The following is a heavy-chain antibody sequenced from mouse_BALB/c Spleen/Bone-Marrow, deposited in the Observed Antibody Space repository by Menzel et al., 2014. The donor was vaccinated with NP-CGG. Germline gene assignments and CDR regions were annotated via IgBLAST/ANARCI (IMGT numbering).Heavy chain of an antibody. V-gene: IGHV1-37*01. CDR2: INPYNGDT. CDR1: GYSFTGYF. D-gene: IGHD1-1*01. Sequence: EVMLVESGPELVKPGASVKISCKASGYSFTGYFMNWVKQSHGKSLEWIGRINPYNGDTFYNQKFKGKATLTVDKSSSTAHMELLSLTSEDSAVYYCGRVYSYGSSYFDYWGQGTTLTVSS. CDR3: GRVYSYGSSYFDY. J-gene: IGHJ2*01.